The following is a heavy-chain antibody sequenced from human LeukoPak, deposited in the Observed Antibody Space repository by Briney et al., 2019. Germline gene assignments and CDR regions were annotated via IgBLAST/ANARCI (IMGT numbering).Heavy chain of an antibody. CDR1: GYTFTGYY. CDR2: INPNSGGT. CDR3: ARASIMITFGGVIDQGHFDY. J-gene: IGHJ4*02. D-gene: IGHD3-16*02. Sequence: ASVKVSCKASGYTFTGYYMHWVRQAPGQGLEWMGRINPNSGGTNYAQKFQGRVTMTRDTSISTAYMELSRLRSDDTAAYYCARASIMITFGGVIDQGHFDYWGQGTLVTVSS. V-gene: IGHV1-2*06.